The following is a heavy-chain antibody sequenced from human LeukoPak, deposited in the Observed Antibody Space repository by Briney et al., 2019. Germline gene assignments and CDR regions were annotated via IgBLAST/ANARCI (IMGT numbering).Heavy chain of an antibody. CDR2: INDYTGNT. CDR1: GGSFTGYF. D-gene: IGHD3-22*01. CDR3: ARGRVAKIVVVHSFQYGMDV. J-gene: IGHJ6*02. Sequence: PSETLSLTCDVFGGSFTGYFWTWIRQSPGKGLEWIGEINDYTGNTNYNPSLNSRVSISLEKSKNQFSLELRSATAADTAVYYCARGRVAKIVVVHSFQYGMDVWGQGTTVTVSS. V-gene: IGHV4-34*01.